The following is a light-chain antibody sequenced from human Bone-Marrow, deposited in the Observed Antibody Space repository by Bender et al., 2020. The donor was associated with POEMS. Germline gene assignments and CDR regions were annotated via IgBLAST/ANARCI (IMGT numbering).Light chain of an antibody. CDR2: SIH. V-gene: IGLV1-44*01. CDR3: AVWDDSLNGWV. CDR1: SSNIGAHA. Sequence: QSVLTQPPSASGTPGQRVTISCSGGSSNIGAHAVTWYQHLPGAAPKLLSYSIHRRPSAVPDRFSGSRSGTSASLAISGLQSEDEADYYCAVWDDSLNGWVFGGGTKLTVL. J-gene: IGLJ3*02.